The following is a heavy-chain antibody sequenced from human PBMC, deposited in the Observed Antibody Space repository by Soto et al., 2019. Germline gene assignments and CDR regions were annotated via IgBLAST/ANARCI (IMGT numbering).Heavy chain of an antibody. J-gene: IGHJ4*02. CDR1: GASITFGGYS. V-gene: IGHV4-30-2*01. D-gene: IGHD1-26*01. CDR2: INHLETT. CDR3: ARGGGSDYFDY. Sequence: SETLSLTCTVSGASITFGGYSWSWIRQTPGKGLEWIGYINHLETTFYNPSFESRLTLSIDRAKNQFSLKLHSMSAADRAVYFCARGGGSDYFDYWGQGILVTVSS.